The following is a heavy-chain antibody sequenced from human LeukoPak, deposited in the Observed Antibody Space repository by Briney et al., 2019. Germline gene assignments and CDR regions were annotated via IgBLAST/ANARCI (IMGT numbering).Heavy chain of an antibody. D-gene: IGHD4-11*01. CDR1: GGSCSGYY. Sequence: SETLSLTCAVYGGSCSGYYWSWIRQPPGKGLEWIGEINHSGSTNYNPSLKSRVTISVDTSKNQFSLKLSSVTAADTAVYYCARGGFYSNYGMDWFDPWGQGTLVTVSS. CDR3: ARGGFYSNYGMDWFDP. V-gene: IGHV4-34*01. J-gene: IGHJ5*02. CDR2: INHSGST.